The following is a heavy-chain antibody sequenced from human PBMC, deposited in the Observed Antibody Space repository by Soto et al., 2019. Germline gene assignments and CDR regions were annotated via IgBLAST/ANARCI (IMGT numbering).Heavy chain of an antibody. D-gene: IGHD6-19*01. Sequence: VQLVESGGGVVQPGRSLRLSCAASGFTFSDYAMHWVRQAPGKGLEWVAVVSHDGRNTHYADSVKGRFTISRDSSKNTVSLEMTSVRAEDTAVYYCAKGGGQWLATSDFIYWGQGALVPVSS. CDR3: AKGGGQWLATSDFIY. V-gene: IGHV3-30*18. CDR2: VSHDGRNT. CDR1: GFTFSDYA. J-gene: IGHJ4*02.